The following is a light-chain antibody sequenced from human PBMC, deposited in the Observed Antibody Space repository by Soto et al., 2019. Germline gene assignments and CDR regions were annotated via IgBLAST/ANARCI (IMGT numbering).Light chain of an antibody. V-gene: IGKV3-11*01. Sequence: EIVLTQSPATLSLSPGERATLSCRASQSVSSYLAWYQQKPGQAPRLLIYDASNRATGIPARFSASESGTDFALTISSLEPEDFAVYYCQQRSSWPITFGQGTRLEIK. CDR1: QSVSSY. CDR2: DAS. J-gene: IGKJ5*01. CDR3: QQRSSWPIT.